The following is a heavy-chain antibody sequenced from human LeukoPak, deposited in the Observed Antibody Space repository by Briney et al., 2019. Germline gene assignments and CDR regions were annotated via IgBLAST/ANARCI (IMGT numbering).Heavy chain of an antibody. Sequence: SETLSLTCTVSGVSISNYYWSWIRQPPGKGLEWIGYMYYSGSTNYNPSLRSRVTISVDTSKNQFSLKLSSVTAADTAVYYCARNLGSGWYCDYWGQGILVTVSS. J-gene: IGHJ4*02. CDR3: ARNLGSGWYCDY. D-gene: IGHD6-19*01. CDR1: GVSISNYY. CDR2: MYYSGST. V-gene: IGHV4-59*08.